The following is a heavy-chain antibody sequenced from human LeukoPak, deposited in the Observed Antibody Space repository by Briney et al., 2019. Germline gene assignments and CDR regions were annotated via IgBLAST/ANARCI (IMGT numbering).Heavy chain of an antibody. D-gene: IGHD3-9*01. CDR1: GFTFSHHG. J-gene: IGHJ4*02. CDR3: VRDADWSFDY. V-gene: IGHV3-30*02. Sequence: PGGSLRLSCAASGFTFSHHGMHWVRQAPGRGLEWVAFIRNDGSDKYYADSVKGRFTISRDNSKNTLSAQMNSLRVQDTAVYYCVRDADWSFDYWGQGTLLTVSS. CDR2: IRNDGSDK.